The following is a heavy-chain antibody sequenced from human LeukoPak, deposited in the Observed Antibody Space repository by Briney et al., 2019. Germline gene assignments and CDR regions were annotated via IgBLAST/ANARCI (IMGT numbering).Heavy chain of an antibody. CDR2: IYYSGST. CDR3: ASAGGYSGRYYFDY. J-gene: IGHJ4*02. D-gene: IGHD5-12*01. V-gene: IGHV4-31*03. CDR1: GGSISSGGYY. Sequence: PSQTLSLTCTVSGGSISSGGYYWGWLRQHPGKGLEWLGYIYYSGSTYYNPSLKSRVTISVDTSKNQFSLKLSSVTAADTAVYYCASAGGYSGRYYFDYWGQGTLVTVSS.